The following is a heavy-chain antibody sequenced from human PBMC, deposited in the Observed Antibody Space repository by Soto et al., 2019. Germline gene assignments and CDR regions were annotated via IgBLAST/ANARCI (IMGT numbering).Heavy chain of an antibody. J-gene: IGHJ5*02. CDR3: ARDSRAVAGTTIWWDP. CDR1: GGTFSSYA. V-gene: IGHV1-69*13. Sequence: SSLKVSSKASGGTFSSYAISWVRQAPGQGLEWMGGIISIFGTANYAQKFQGRVTITADESTSTANQELSSLRSEDTAVYYCARDSRAVAGTTIWWDPWGQGTLVTVSS. CDR2: IISIFGTA. D-gene: IGHD1-7*01.